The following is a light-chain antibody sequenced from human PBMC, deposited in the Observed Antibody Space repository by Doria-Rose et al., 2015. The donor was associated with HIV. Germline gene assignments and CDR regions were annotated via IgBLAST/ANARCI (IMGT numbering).Light chain of an antibody. CDR1: QSFSSTY. CDR3: HQYGTSWT. J-gene: IGKJ1*01. CDR2: DGS. V-gene: IGKV3-20*01. Sequence: EIVMTQSPGTLSLSPGERAALSCRARQSFSSTYLAWYQQKPGQAPSLLIYDGSTRATGIPDRFSASGSGTDFTLTINRLEPEDLALYYCHQYGTSWTFGQGTKVEI.